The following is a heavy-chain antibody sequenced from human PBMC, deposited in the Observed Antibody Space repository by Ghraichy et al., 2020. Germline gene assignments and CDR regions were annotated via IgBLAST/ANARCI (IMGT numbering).Heavy chain of an antibody. CDR3: ARGLLWFRELSSYNMDV. CDR2: INHSGST. CDR1: GGSFNNFY. Sequence: SQTLSLTCGVYGGSFNNFYWNWIRQPPGKGLEWIGEINHSGSTKYNPSLKSRVTMSLGPSRNQFSLTLTSVTAADTAVYFCARGLLWFRELSSYNMDVWGQGTTVTVSS. D-gene: IGHD3-10*01. J-gene: IGHJ6*02. V-gene: IGHV4-34*01.